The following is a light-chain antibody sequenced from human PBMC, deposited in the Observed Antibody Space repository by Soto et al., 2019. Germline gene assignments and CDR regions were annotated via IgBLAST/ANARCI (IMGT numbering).Light chain of an antibody. CDR1: SSDVGGYNY. Sequence: QSALTQPRSVSGSPGQSVTISCTGTSSDVGGYNYVSWYQQHPGKAPKLMIYDVSKRPSGVPDRFSGSKSGNTASLTISGRQAEDEADDYCCSYAGSYTPNVFGTGTKLTVL. V-gene: IGLV2-11*01. CDR3: CSYAGSYTPNV. CDR2: DVS. J-gene: IGLJ1*01.